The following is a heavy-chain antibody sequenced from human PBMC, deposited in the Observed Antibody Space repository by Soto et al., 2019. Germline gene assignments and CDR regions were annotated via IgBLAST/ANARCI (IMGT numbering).Heavy chain of an antibody. V-gene: IGHV3-66*04. Sequence: EVQVVESGGDLVQPGGSLRLSCAVSGFTVSTNYISWVRQAPGKGLEWVSVIYGGGSTYYADPVKGRFTISRDNSKNTVYLQMSSLRAEDTAVYHCATPTPGAWGRGTLVTVSS. CDR1: GFTVSTNY. CDR3: ATPTPGA. CDR2: IYGGGST. J-gene: IGHJ5*02.